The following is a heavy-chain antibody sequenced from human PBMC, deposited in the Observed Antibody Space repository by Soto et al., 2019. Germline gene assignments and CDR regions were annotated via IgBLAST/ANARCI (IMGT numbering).Heavy chain of an antibody. Sequence: QVQLQESGPGLVKPSQTLSLTCTVSGGSISSGGYYWSWIRQHPGKGLEWIGYIYYSGSTYYNPSLKSRVTISVDTSKNQFPLKLSSVTAADTAVYYCARGIYGDYPPWWYFDLWGRGTLVTVSS. J-gene: IGHJ2*01. CDR3: ARGIYGDYPPWWYFDL. V-gene: IGHV4-31*03. CDR1: GGSISSGGYY. D-gene: IGHD4-17*01. CDR2: IYYSGST.